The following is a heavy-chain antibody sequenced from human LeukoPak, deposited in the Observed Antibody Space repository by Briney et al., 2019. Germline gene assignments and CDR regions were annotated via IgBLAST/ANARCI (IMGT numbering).Heavy chain of an antibody. CDR2: ISSSGSTI. CDR3: ARDLGYSSSWSTVDY. V-gene: IGHV3-11*01. CDR1: GFFFSNYW. Sequence: GGSLRLSCAASGFFFSNYWMSWIRQAPGKGLEWVSYISSSGSTIYYADSVKGRFTISRDNAKNSLYLQMNSLRAEDTAVYYCARDLGYSSSWSTVDYWGQGTLVTVSS. D-gene: IGHD6-13*01. J-gene: IGHJ4*02.